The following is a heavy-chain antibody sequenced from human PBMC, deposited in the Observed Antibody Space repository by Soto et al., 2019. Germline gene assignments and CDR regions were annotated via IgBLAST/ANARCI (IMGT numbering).Heavy chain of an antibody. CDR3: ARFTGYCISTSCYGYYGMDV. V-gene: IGHV4-39*01. Sequence: QLQLQESGPGLVKPSETLSLTCTVSGGSVSSSSYSWGWIRQPPGKGLEWIGTIYYSENNYYNPSPMSRVTISVNTSKTQFSRKLRSVTAADTAVYYCARFTGYCISTSCYGYYGMDVWGQGTTVPVSS. CDR2: IYYSENN. J-gene: IGHJ6*02. CDR1: GGSVSSSSYS. D-gene: IGHD2-2*01.